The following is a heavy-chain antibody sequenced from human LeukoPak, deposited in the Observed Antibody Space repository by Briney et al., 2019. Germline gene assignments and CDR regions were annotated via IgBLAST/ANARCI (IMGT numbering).Heavy chain of an antibody. CDR3: AKGDFYGSGRDYYYYMDV. CDR1: GFTFSSYS. D-gene: IGHD3-10*01. CDR2: ISGSGGRT. J-gene: IGHJ6*03. V-gene: IGHV3-23*01. Sequence: HPGGSLRLSCAASGFTFSSYSMNWVRQAPGKGLEWVSAISGSGGRTYYADSVKGRFTISRDNSKNTLYLQMNSLRAEDTAVYNCAKGDFYGSGRDYYYYMDVWGKGTTVTISS.